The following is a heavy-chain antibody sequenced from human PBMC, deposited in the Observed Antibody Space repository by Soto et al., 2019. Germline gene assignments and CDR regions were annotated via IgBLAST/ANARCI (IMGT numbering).Heavy chain of an antibody. CDR3: ARGLLKEAARPLDY. D-gene: IGHD6-6*01. Sequence: SETLSLTCAVYGGSFSGYYWSWIRQPPGKGLEWIGEINHSGSTNYNPSLKSRVTISVDTSKNQFSLKLSSVTAADTAVYYCARGLLKEAARPLDYWGQGTLVTVPQ. J-gene: IGHJ4*02. V-gene: IGHV4-34*01. CDR1: GGSFSGYY. CDR2: INHSGST.